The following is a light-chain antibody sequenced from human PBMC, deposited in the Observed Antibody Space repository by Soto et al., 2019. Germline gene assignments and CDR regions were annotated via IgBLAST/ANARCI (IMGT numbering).Light chain of an antibody. J-gene: IGKJ4*01. V-gene: IGKV1-12*01. CDR1: QSISSW. Sequence: DIQITQSPSTLSASVGDRVTITCRASQSISSWLAWYRQKPGKAPKLLIYAASSLQSGVPSRFSGSGSGTDFTLTISSLQPEDFAIYYCQQANSFPLTFGGGTKVDFK. CDR3: QQANSFPLT. CDR2: AAS.